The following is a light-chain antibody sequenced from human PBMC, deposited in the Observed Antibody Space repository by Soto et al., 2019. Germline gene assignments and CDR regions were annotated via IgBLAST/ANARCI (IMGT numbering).Light chain of an antibody. Sequence: QSVLTQPPSASGSPGQSVTISCTGTRSDVGGYNYVSWYQHHPGKAPKLIIYEVTKRPSGVPDRFSGSKSGNTASLTVSGLQAEDEADYYCNSYAGSNNLVFGGGTKLTVL. CDR2: EVT. CDR3: NSYAGSNNLV. V-gene: IGLV2-8*01. J-gene: IGLJ2*01. CDR1: RSDVGGYNY.